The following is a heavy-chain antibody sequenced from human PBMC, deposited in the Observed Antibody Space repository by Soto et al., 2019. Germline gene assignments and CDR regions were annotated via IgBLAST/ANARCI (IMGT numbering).Heavy chain of an antibody. J-gene: IGHJ4*02. CDR3: AKVGFYDTLTGYPDY. CDR1: GFTFSPFW. Sequence: GGSLRLSCAASGFTFSPFWMHWVRQAPGKWLMCVSHINGDASTIVYADSVKGRFTVSRDNFKNTLYLQMNSLRAEDTAVYYCAKVGFYDTLTGYPDYWGQGTLVTVSS. D-gene: IGHD3-9*01. CDR2: INGDASTI. V-gene: IGHV3-74*01.